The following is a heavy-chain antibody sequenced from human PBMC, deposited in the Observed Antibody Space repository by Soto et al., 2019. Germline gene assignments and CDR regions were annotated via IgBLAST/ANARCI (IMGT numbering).Heavy chain of an antibody. D-gene: IGHD5-18*01. V-gene: IGHV3-30*18. J-gene: IGHJ4*02. CDR3: AKDLSVDTAMVRDY. CDR2: ISYDGSNK. Sequence: GVSLRLSCAASGFTFSSYGMHWVRQSPGKGLEWVAVISYDGSNKYYADSVKGRFTISRDNPKNTLYLQMNSLRAEDTAVYYCAKDLSVDTAMVRDYWGQGTLVTVSS. CDR1: GFTFSSYG.